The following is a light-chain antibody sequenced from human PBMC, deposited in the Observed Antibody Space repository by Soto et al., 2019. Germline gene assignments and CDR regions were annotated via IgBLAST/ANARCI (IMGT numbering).Light chain of an antibody. V-gene: IGKV1-33*01. CDR3: QQYDNLPF. CDR2: DAS. J-gene: IGKJ4*01. CDR1: QDISNY. Sequence: DIQMTQSPSSLSASVGNRVTITCQASQDISNYLNWYQQKPGKAPKLLIYDASNLETGVPSRFSGSGSGTDFTFTISSLQPEDIATYYSQQYDNLPFFGGGTKVDIK.